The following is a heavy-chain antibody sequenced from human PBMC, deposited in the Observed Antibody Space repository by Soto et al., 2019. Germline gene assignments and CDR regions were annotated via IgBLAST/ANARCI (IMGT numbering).Heavy chain of an antibody. D-gene: IGHD6-19*01. CDR1: GYTLTELS. CDR2: FDPEDGET. J-gene: IGHJ6*02. V-gene: IGHV1-24*01. CDR3: ATVRGIAVAGHYYYYGMDV. Sequence: ASVKVSCKVSGYTLTELSMHWVRQAPGKGLEWMGGFDPEDGETIYAQKFQGRVTMTEDTSTDTAYMELSSLRSEDTAVYYCATVRGIAVAGHYYYYGMDVWGQGTTVTVSS.